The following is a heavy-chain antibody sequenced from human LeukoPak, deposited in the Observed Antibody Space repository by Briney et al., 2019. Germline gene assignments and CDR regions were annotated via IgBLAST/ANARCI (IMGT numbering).Heavy chain of an antibody. Sequence: GGSLRLSCATSGFTFSNYAMTWVRHPPGKGLEWVSAISSSGGSTYYADSVKGRFTISRDNSKNTLFLQMNSLRAEDTAVYYCAGRLAAAGRGFDPWGQGTLVTVSS. D-gene: IGHD6-13*01. CDR2: ISSSGGST. V-gene: IGHV3-23*01. CDR1: GFTFSNYA. J-gene: IGHJ5*01. CDR3: AGRLAAAGRGFDP.